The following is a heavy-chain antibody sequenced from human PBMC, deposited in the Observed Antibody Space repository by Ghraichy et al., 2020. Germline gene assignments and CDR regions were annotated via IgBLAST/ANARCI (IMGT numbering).Heavy chain of an antibody. V-gene: IGHV3-53*01. CDR1: GFTVSSSY. CDR2: IYSGGNT. D-gene: IGHD1-1*01. Sequence: GGPLRLSCVASGFTVSSSYMSWVRQTPGKGLEWVSAIYSGGNTYYADSVKGRLTISRDNSKNTLYLQMNSLRAEDTAVYYCARGYNGWHFDYWGQGALVTVSS. CDR3: ARGYNGWHFDY. J-gene: IGHJ4*02.